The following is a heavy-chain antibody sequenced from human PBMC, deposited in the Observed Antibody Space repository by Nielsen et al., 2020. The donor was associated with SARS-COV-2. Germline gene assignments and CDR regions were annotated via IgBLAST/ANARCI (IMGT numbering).Heavy chain of an antibody. V-gene: IGHV3-30-3*01. J-gene: IGHJ5*02. CDR3: ARDLGASRIDP. CDR2: ISYDGSNK. CDR1: GFTFSSYA. D-gene: IGHD3-16*01. Sequence: GESLKISCAASGFTFSSYAMHWVRQAPGKGLEWVAVISYDGSNKYYADSVKGRFTISRDNSKNTLYLQMNSLRAEDTAVYYCARDLGASRIDPWGQGTLVTVSS.